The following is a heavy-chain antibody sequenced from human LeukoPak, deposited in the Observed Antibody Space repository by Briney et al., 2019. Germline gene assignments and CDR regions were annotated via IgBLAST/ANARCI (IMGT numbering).Heavy chain of an antibody. J-gene: IGHJ4*02. V-gene: IGHV3-48*01. CDR2: ISSSSGTI. CDR1: GFTFSSYS. D-gene: IGHD4-17*01. Sequence: GGSLRLSCAASGFTFSSYSMNWVRQAPGKGLEWVSYISSSSGTISYADSVKGRFTISRDNARNSLYLQMNSLRAEDTAVYYCARVAENSVDYGCWGQGTLVTVSS. CDR3: ARVAENSVDYGC.